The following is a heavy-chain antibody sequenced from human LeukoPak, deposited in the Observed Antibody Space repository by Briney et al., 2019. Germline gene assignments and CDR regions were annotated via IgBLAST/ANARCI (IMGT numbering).Heavy chain of an antibody. Sequence: ASVKVSCKASGYTFTGYYMHWVRQAPGQGLEWMGRINPNSGGTNYAQKFQGRVTMTRDTSISTAYMELRRLRSDDTAVYYCARVAARFSGWFDPWGQGTLVTVSS. CDR3: ARVAARFSGWFDP. CDR1: GYTFTGYY. V-gene: IGHV1-2*06. D-gene: IGHD6-6*01. CDR2: INPNSGGT. J-gene: IGHJ5*02.